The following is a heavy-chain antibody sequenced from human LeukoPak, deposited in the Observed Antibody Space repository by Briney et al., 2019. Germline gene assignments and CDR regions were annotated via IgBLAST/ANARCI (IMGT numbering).Heavy chain of an antibody. V-gene: IGHV4-39*01. CDR3: AKQYDYYDGAGYFDY. CDR2: IYYSGST. J-gene: IGHJ4*02. CDR1: GGSISNSNYY. D-gene: IGHD3-22*01. Sequence: PSETLSLTCSVSGGSISNSNYYWGWIRQPPGKGLEWIENIYYSGSTYYNPSLKSRVTISVDTSKNQFSLTLRSVTAADTAVYYCAKQYDYYDGAGYFDYWGLGTLVTVSS.